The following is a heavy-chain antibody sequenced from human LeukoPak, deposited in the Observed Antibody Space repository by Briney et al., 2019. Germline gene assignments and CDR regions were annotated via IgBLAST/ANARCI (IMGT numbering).Heavy chain of an antibody. J-gene: IGHJ4*02. V-gene: IGHV4-31*11. CDR2: IYYSGST. D-gene: IGHD3-22*01. CDR3: AREFTEWVHYYDSSGYYYFDY. Sequence: SETLSLTCAVSGDSFSDNFWSWIRQHPGKGLEWIGYIYYSGSTYYNPSLKSRVTISVDTSKNQFSLKLSSVTAADTAVYYCAREFTEWVHYYDSSGYYYFDYWGQGTLVTVSS. CDR1: GDSFSDNF.